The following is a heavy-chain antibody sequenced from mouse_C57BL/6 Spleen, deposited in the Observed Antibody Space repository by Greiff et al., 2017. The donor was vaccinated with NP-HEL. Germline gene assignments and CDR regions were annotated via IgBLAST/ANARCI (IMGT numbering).Heavy chain of an antibody. Sequence: VQLQESGAELARPGASVKLSCKASGYTFTSYGISWVKQRTGQGLEWIGEIYPRSGNTYYNEKFKGKATLTADKSSSTAYMELRSLTSEDSAVYFCARRGYGNYEGVDYAMDYWGQGTSVTVSS. V-gene: IGHV1-81*01. J-gene: IGHJ4*01. CDR1: GYTFTSYG. D-gene: IGHD2-1*01. CDR3: ARRGYGNYEGVDYAMDY. CDR2: IYPRSGNT.